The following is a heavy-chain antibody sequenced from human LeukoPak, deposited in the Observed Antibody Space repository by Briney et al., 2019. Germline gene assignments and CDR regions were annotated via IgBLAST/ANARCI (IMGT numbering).Heavy chain of an antibody. D-gene: IGHD3-3*01. V-gene: IGHV4-59*01. CDR3: ARSYDFYMDV. J-gene: IGHJ6*03. CDR1: GGSISSYY. CDR2: IYYSGST. Sequence: SETLSLTCTVSGGSISSYYWSWIRQPPGKGLEWIGYIYYSGSTNYNPSLKGRVTISVDTSKNQFSLKLSSVTAADTAVYYCARSYDFYMDVWGKGTTVTVSS.